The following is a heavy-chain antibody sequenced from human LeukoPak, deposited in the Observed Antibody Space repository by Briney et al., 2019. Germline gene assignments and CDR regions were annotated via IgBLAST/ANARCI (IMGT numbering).Heavy chain of an antibody. Sequence: SETLSLTCTVSGGSISSSYSYWGWIRQPPGKGLKWIGNIYYMGSIYYNPSLKSRVTISVDTSKTHFSLKLNSVTAADTAVYYCAKPSNYYGSATDAFDFWGQGTMVTVSS. V-gene: IGHV4-39*07. CDR1: GGSISSSYSY. CDR2: IYYMGSI. J-gene: IGHJ3*01. D-gene: IGHD3-10*01. CDR3: AKPSNYYGSATDAFDF.